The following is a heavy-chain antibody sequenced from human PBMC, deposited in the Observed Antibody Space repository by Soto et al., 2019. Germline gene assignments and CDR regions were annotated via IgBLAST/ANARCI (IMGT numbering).Heavy chain of an antibody. J-gene: IGHJ4*02. V-gene: IGHV3-15*07. CDR1: GFSFSNAW. CDR2: XXXRTDGGTT. CDR3: XXXXXXXXXXXXXXXXIDD. Sequence: EVQLVESGGGLVKPGGSLRVSCAASGFSFSNAWMNWVRQAPGXGXXXXXXXXXRTDGGTTDYAAPVKGRFTISRDDSXXXXXXXXXXXXXXXXXXXXXXXXXXXXXXXXXXXXXIDDWGQGTLVIVSS.